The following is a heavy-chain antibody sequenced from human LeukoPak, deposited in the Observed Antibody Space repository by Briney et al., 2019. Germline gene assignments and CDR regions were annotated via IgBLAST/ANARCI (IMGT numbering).Heavy chain of an antibody. J-gene: IGHJ3*02. CDR3: AKYGNSGWNDAFDI. CDR2: ISPSADST. V-gene: IGHV3-23*01. CDR1: GFTFSSFA. D-gene: IGHD6-19*01. Sequence: EGSLRLSCAASGFTFSSFAMSWVRQAPGKGLEWVSAISPSADSTSYAESVKGRFTISRDNSKNTVYMQMNSLRAEDTAVYYCAKYGNSGWNDAFDIWGQGTMVTVSS.